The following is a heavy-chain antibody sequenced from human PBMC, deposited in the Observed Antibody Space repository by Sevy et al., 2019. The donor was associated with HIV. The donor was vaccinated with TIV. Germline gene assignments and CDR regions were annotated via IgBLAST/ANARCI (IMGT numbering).Heavy chain of an antibody. J-gene: IGHJ4*02. Sequence: SETLSLTCTVSGGSISGYYWSWIRQPPGKGLEWIGYISHSGSTDYNPSLKSRVTISVDTSKNQFSLKLNSMTAADTAVYYCARASWFGELGNYLDYWGQGTLVTVSS. CDR3: ARASWFGELGNYLDY. CDR1: GGSISGYY. CDR2: ISHSGST. D-gene: IGHD3-10*01. V-gene: IGHV4-59*13.